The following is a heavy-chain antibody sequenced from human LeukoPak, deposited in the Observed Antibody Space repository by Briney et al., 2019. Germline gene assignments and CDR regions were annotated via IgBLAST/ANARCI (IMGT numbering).Heavy chain of an antibody. CDR3: ARGSIYGAHAFIDY. CDR2: MNPNSGNT. CDR1: GYTFTSYD. D-gene: IGHD4-17*01. Sequence: ASVKVSCKASGYTFTSYDINWVRQATGQGLEWMGWMNPNSGNTGYAQKFQGRDTMTRNTSTSTAYMEQSSLRSEDTAVYYCARGSIYGAHAFIDYWGQGALVTVSS. V-gene: IGHV1-8*01. J-gene: IGHJ4*02.